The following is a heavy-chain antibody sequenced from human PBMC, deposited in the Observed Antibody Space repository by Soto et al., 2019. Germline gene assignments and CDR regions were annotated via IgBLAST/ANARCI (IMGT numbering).Heavy chain of an antibody. CDR1: EVSFHIYH. Sequence: RGALLVSCVECEVSFHIYHMHRVRQAPGKGPEWVAIISYDGSNTYYSDSVRGRFTISRDNSKDTLYLQMHSLRSEDTAIYYCARISRYCSGGDCHAWGQGTKVPVS. D-gene: IGHD2-15*01. V-gene: IGHV3-30*02. CDR3: ARISRYCSGGDCHA. CDR2: ISYDGSNT. J-gene: IGHJ5*02.